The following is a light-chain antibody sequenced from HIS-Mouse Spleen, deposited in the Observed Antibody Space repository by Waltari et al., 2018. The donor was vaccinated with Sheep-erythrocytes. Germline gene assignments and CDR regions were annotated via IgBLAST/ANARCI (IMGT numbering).Light chain of an antibody. CDR3: CSYAGSYNHV. CDR2: DVS. J-gene: IGLJ1*01. V-gene: IGLV2-11*01. Sequence: QSVLPQPPSASGPPGQRVTISCSGSSSNIGSNTVNWYQQHPGKAPKLMIYDVSKRPSGVPDRFSGSKSGNTASLTISGLQAEDEADYYCCSYAGSYNHVFATGTKVTVL. CDR1: SSNIGSNT.